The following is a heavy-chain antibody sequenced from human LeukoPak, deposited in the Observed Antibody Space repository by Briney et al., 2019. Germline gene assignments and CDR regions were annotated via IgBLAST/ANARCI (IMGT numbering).Heavy chain of an antibody. CDR1: GYTFTSYS. J-gene: IGHJ4*02. CDR3: ARGITMVRGVPIALHFDY. CDR2: ISANTGNT. D-gene: IGHD3-10*01. V-gene: IGHV1-18*04. Sequence: ASVKVSCKASGYTFTSYSVTWVRQAPGKGLEWMGWISANTGNTKYVQDFQGRVTMTVDTSTRTVYLELMSLRSDDTAVYYCARGITMVRGVPIALHFDYWGQGTLVTVSS.